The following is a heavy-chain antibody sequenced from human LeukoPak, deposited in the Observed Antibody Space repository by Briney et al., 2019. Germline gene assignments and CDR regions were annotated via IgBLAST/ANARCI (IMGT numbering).Heavy chain of an antibody. CDR1: GFTFSSYG. V-gene: IGHV3-33*06. D-gene: IGHD6-19*01. CDR2: IWYDGSNK. CDR3: AEEHSSAWFN. J-gene: IGHJ4*02. Sequence: GGSLRLSCAASGFTFSSYGMHWVRQAPGKGLEWVAVIWYDGSNKYYADSVKGRFTISRDNSKNTLYLQMSSLRAEDTALYYCAEEHSSAWFNWGQGTLVTVSS.